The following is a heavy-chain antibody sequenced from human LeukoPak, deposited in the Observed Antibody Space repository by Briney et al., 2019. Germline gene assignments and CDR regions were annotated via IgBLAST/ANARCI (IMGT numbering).Heavy chain of an antibody. V-gene: IGHV1-69*01. J-gene: IGHJ3*02. CDR1: GGTFSNYG. CDR2: IIPIFGTT. D-gene: IGHD6-13*01. Sequence: GASVKVSCKASGGTFSNYGISWVRQAPGQGPEWMGGIIPIFGTTNYAQKFQGRATITADEFTSTAYMEVSRLSSKDTAVYYCARGHSAAAGTFTVFDIWGQGTMVTVSS. CDR3: ARGHSAAAGTFTVFDI.